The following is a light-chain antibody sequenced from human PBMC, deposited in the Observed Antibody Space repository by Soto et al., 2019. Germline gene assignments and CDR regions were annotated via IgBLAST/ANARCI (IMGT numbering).Light chain of an antibody. CDR3: QQAKSVPYT. Sequence: DIQVTQTPSSVSASVGDRVTITCRASQDVGSWLGWYQQKPGKAPKLLIYAAFSLQSGVPSRFSGSRSGTQFSLTISSLQPEDSATYYCQQAKSVPYTFGQGTKLEIK. CDR1: QDVGSW. CDR2: AAF. J-gene: IGKJ2*01. V-gene: IGKV1-12*01.